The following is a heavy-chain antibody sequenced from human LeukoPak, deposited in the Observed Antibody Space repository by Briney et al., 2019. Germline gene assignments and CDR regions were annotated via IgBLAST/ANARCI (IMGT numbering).Heavy chain of an antibody. CDR2: IYSGGST. Sequence: GGSLRLSCAASGFTVSSNYMSWVRQAPGKGLEWVSVIYSGGSTYYADSVKGRFTISRDNSKNTLYLQMNSLRAEDTAVYYCARVGSSGWYTWFDPWGQGTLVTVSS. D-gene: IGHD6-19*01. V-gene: IGHV3-53*01. CDR1: GFTVSSNY. CDR3: ARVGSSGWYTWFDP. J-gene: IGHJ5*02.